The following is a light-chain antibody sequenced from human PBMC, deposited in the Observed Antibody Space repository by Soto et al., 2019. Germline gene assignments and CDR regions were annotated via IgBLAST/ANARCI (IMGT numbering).Light chain of an antibody. J-gene: IGKJ1*01. V-gene: IGKV1-5*03. CDR2: KAS. Sequence: DIQMTQSPSTLSASVGDRVTITCRASQSISSWLAWYQQKPGKAPKLLIYKASSLGGGVPSRFSGSGSGTELTLTISSLQPDDFANYYCQQYNSYPWTFGQGTKVEIK. CDR3: QQYNSYPWT. CDR1: QSISSW.